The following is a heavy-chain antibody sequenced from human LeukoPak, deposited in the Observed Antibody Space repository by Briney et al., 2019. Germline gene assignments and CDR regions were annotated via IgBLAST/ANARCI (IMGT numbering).Heavy chain of an antibody. CDR1: GGTFSSYT. CDR2: IIPILGIA. V-gene: IGHV1-69*02. Sequence: SVKVSCKASGGTFSSYTISWVRQAPGQGLEWMGRIIPILGIANYAQKFQGRVTITADKSTSTAYMELSSLRSAATAAYSRATSGGELLPLDYWGQGTLVTVSS. D-gene: IGHD1-26*01. J-gene: IGHJ4*02. CDR3: ATSGGELLPLDY.